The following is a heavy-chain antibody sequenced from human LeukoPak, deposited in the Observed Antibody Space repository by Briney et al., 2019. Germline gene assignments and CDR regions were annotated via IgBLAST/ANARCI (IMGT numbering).Heavy chain of an antibody. V-gene: IGHV4-39*01. J-gene: IGHJ4*02. D-gene: IGHD6-13*01. CDR1: GASISTSAYY. Sequence: PSETLSLTCSVSGASISTSAYYWGWIRQPPGKGLEWIGSIYYSGSTYYNESLKSRVTISIDTSKNQVSLRLESVTAADTAVYYCARLVVSTWYHEVLLGRDYWGQGTLVTVSS. CDR2: IYYSGST. CDR3: ARLVVSTWYHEVLLGRDY.